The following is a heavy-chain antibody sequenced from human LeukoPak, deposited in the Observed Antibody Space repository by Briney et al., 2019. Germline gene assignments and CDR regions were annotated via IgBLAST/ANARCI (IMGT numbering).Heavy chain of an antibody. D-gene: IGHD6-13*01. CDR2: INHSGST. CDR1: GGSFSGYY. J-gene: IGHJ6*03. V-gene: IGHV4-34*01. Sequence: PSETLSLTCAVYGGSFSGYYWSWIRQPPGKGLEWIGEINHSGSTNYNPSLKSRVTISVDTSENQFSLKLSSVTAADTAVYYCARRVYNMDVWGKGTTVTVSS. CDR3: ARRVYNMDV.